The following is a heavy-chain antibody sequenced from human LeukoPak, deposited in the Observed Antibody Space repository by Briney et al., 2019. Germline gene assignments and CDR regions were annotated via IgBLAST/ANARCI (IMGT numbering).Heavy chain of an antibody. D-gene: IGHD6-6*01. CDR2: ISSSSVGST. J-gene: IGHJ4*02. CDR1: GFSFRTHG. V-gene: IGHV3-23*01. Sequence: GGSLRLSCTASGFSFRTHGMSWVRQAPGKGLEWVSTISSSSVGSTYYADSVKGRFTISRDISKNTLYLQLDSLRAEDTAVYYCATGPYSSSPGDFWGQGTLVTVSS. CDR3: ATGPYSSSPGDF.